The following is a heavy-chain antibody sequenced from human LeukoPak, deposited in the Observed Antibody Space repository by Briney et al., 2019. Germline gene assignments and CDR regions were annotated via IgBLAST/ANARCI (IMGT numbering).Heavy chain of an antibody. J-gene: IGHJ3*02. V-gene: IGHV7-4-1*04. Sequence: ASVKVSCKASGYTFTSYAMNWVRQAPGQGLGWMGWINTNTGNPTYAQGFTGRFVFSLDTSVSMAYLQISSLKAEDTAVYYCARRRYYDSSGLPDAFDIWGQGTMVTVSS. CDR1: GYTFTSYA. D-gene: IGHD3-22*01. CDR3: ARRRYYDSSGLPDAFDI. CDR2: INTNTGNP.